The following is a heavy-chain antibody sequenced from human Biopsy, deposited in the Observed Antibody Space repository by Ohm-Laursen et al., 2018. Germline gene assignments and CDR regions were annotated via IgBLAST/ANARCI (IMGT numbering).Heavy chain of an antibody. V-gene: IGHV1-24*01. CDR2: FDHEERKT. D-gene: IGHD1-1*01. Sequence: SVKASCKVSGYSLSELSIHWGRQTGGKGLEWMGGFDHEERKTVYAEKFQGRVTMTEDTSTDTAYMELSSLRSEDTAVYYCAADINVWNVNYWGQGTQVTVSS. J-gene: IGHJ4*02. CDR3: AADINVWNVNY. CDR1: GYSLSELS.